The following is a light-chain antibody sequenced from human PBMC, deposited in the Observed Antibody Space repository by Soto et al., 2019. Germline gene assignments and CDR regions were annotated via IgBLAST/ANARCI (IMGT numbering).Light chain of an antibody. Sequence: IQMTQSPSTLSASVGDTVTITCRASQSISTWLAWYQQKPGKAPKLLLYDASTLQSGVPSRFSGSGSGTEFTLTISSLQPEDRATYYCQQYTTYQYTFGQGTKLEIK. J-gene: IGKJ2*01. CDR1: QSISTW. V-gene: IGKV1-5*01. CDR3: QQYTTYQYT. CDR2: DAS.